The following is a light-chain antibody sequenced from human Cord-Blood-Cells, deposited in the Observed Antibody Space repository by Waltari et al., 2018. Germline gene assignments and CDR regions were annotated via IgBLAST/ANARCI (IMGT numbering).Light chain of an antibody. V-gene: IGLV2-23*03. CDR2: EGS. CDR1: SSDVGSYNL. J-gene: IGLJ2*01. CDR3: CSYAGSSTVDVV. Sequence: QSALTQPASVSGSPGQSITISCTGTSSDVGSYNLVSWYHQHPGTAPKPMIYEGSKRPLGVSNRFSGSKSGNTASLTISGLQAEDEADYYCCSYAGSSTVDVVFGGGTKLTVL.